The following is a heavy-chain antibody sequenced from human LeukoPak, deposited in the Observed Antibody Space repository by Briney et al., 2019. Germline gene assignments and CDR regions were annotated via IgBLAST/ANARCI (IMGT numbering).Heavy chain of an antibody. V-gene: IGHV3-53*01. CDR3: ARRAGAYSHPYDY. CDR1: GFTVSSNS. Sequence: PGGSLRLSCTVSGFTVSSNSMSWVRQAPGKGLEWVSFIYSGSTHNSDSVKGRFTISRDNSKNTLYLQMNSLRAEDTAVYYCARRAGAYSHPYDYWGQGTLVTVSS. D-gene: IGHD4/OR15-4a*01. J-gene: IGHJ4*02. CDR2: IYSGST.